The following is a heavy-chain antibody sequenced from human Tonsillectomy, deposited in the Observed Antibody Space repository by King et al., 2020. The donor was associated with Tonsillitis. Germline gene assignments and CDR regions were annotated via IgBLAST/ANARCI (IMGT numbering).Heavy chain of an antibody. V-gene: IGHV3-30*02. J-gene: IGHJ5*01. CDR3: AKGGDGFGS. D-gene: IGHD3-10*01. Sequence: VQLVESGGGVVQPGGSLRLSCAASGFTFSNYGMHWVRQAPGKGPEWVAIIRSDGSNKFYADSVKGRFVIFRDNSKNTLYLQMNSLRAEDTAVYYCAKGGDGFGSWGQGTLVTVSS. CDR2: IRSDGSNK. CDR1: GFTFSNYG.